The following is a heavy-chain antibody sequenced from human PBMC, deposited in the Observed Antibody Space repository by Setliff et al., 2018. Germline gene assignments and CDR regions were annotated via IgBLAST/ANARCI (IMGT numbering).Heavy chain of an antibody. Sequence: ASVKVSCKVSGYTLTELSMHWVRQAPGKGLEWMGGFDPEDGETIYAQKFQGRVTMTEDTSTATAYMELSSLRSDDTAVYYCARGPSFWSGDYMDVWGKGTTVTVSS. CDR3: ARGPSFWSGDYMDV. V-gene: IGHV1-24*01. D-gene: IGHD3-3*01. CDR1: GYTLTELS. CDR2: FDPEDGET. J-gene: IGHJ6*03.